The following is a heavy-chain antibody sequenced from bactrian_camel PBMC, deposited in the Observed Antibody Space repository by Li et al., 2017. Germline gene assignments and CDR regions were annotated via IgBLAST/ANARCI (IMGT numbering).Heavy chain of an antibody. CDR1: GVTFTTYY. CDR3: AKDQRDLWTVR. Sequence: VQLVESGGGSVQAGKSLRLACVASGVTFTTYYMARVRQAPGKGLEWVCAINTGDGTTALADSVKGRFTISRDNTKNMLYLQMNSLRSEDTALYYCAKDQRDLWTVRWGQGTQVTVS. J-gene: IGHJ4*01. D-gene: IGHD6*01. CDR2: INTGDGTT. V-gene: IGHV3S1*01.